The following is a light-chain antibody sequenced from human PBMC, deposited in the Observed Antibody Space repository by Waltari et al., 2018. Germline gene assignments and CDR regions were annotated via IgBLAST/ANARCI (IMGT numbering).Light chain of an antibody. CDR2: AAT. Sequence: DIQMTQSPSSLSASLGDRVIITCRASQTISTNLNWYQHRPGKVPKLLIYAATFLQSGVPSRCSGSGSGTDFTLTIRSLQPEDFVFYFCQQSYSAPPSFGGGTKVDVK. CDR3: QQSYSAPPS. J-gene: IGKJ4*01. V-gene: IGKV1-39*01. CDR1: QTISTN.